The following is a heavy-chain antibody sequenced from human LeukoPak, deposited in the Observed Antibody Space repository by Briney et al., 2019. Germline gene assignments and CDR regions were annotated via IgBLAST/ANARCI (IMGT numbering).Heavy chain of an antibody. Sequence: GESLKISCKGSGYSFTSYWIGWVRQMPGKGLEWMGIIYPGDSDTRYSPSFQGQVTISADKSISTAYLQWTSLKASDTAMYYCARGRYDFGVVPYYFDYWGQGTLVTVSS. V-gene: IGHV5-51*01. CDR2: IYPGDSDT. CDR1: GYSFTSYW. D-gene: IGHD3-3*01. CDR3: ARGRYDFGVVPYYFDY. J-gene: IGHJ4*02.